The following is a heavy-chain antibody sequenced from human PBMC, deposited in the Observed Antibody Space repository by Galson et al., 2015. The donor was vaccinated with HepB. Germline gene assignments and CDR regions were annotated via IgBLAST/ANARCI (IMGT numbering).Heavy chain of an antibody. CDR3: ARGAIVVVPAATSYYYYGMDV. J-gene: IGHJ6*02. CDR1: GFTFSSYA. D-gene: IGHD2-2*01. CDR2: ISYDGSNK. Sequence: SLRLSCAASGFTFSSYAMHWVRQAPGKGLEWVAVISYDGSNKYYADSVKGRFTISRDNSKNTLYLQMNSLRAEDTAVYYCARGAIVVVPAATSYYYYGMDVWGQGTTVTVSS. V-gene: IGHV3-30-3*01.